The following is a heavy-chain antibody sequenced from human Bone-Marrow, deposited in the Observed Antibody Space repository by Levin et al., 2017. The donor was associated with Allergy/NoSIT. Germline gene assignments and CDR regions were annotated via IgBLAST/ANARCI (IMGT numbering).Heavy chain of an antibody. Sequence: GGSLRLSCAASGFTFDDYGMSWVRQAPGKGLEWVSGINWNGGSTGYADSVKGRFTISRDNAKNSLYLQMNSLRAEDTALYHCARAGYCSSTSCSPGHYYYYGMDVWGQGTTVTVSS. V-gene: IGHV3-20*01. D-gene: IGHD2-2*01. CDR2: INWNGGST. CDR1: GFTFDDYG. CDR3: ARAGYCSSTSCSPGHYYYYGMDV. J-gene: IGHJ6*02.